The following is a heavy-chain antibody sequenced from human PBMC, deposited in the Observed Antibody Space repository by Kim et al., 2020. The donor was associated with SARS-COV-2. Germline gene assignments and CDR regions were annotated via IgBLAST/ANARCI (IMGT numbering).Heavy chain of an antibody. J-gene: IGHJ6*02. CDR2: IYPGDSDT. Sequence: GESLKISCKGSGYSFTSYWIGWVRQMPGKGLEWMGIIYPGDSDTRYSPSFQGQVTISADKSISTAYLQWSSLKASDTAMYYCARAFGEPILKSYYYYGMDVWGQGTTVTVSS. CDR3: ARAFGEPILKSYYYYGMDV. V-gene: IGHV5-51*01. CDR1: GYSFTSYW. D-gene: IGHD3-10*01.